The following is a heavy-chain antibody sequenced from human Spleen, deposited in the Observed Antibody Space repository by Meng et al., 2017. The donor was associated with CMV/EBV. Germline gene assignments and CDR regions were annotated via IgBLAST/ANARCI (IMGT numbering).Heavy chain of an antibody. CDR3: ARRWGRGWGSFDY. CDR1: GFTFSSYS. CDR2: ISTTSTYI. J-gene: IGHJ4*02. V-gene: IGHV3-21*04. Sequence: GESLKISCAASGFTFSSYSMKWVRQAPGKGLEWVSSISTTSTYIYHADSVKGRFTTSRDDSKNTLHLQLNTLRPDDTAVYYCARRWGRGWGSFDYWGQGTLVTVSS. D-gene: IGHD6-19*01.